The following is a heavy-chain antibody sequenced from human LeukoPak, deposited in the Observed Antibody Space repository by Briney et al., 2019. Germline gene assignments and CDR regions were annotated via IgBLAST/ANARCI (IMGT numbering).Heavy chain of an antibody. J-gene: IGHJ6*03. V-gene: IGHV1-2*02. Sequence: ASVKVSCKASGYTFTGYYMHWVRQAPGQGLEWMGWINPNSGGTNYAQKFQGRVTMTRDTSISTAYMELSRLRSDDTAVYYCARLTPTTFSLYYYYMDVWGKGTTVTVSS. D-gene: IGHD2/OR15-2a*01. CDR2: INPNSGGT. CDR3: ARLTPTTFSLYYYYMDV. CDR1: GYTFTGYY.